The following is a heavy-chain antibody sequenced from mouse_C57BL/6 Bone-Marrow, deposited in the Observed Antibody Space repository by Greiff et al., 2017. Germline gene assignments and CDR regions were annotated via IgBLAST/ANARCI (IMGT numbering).Heavy chain of an antibody. Sequence: EVQGVESGGGLVQPGGSMKLSCVASGFTFSNYWMNWVRQSPEKGLEWVAQIRLKSDNYATHYAESVKGRFTISRDDSKSSVYLQMNNLRAEDTGIYYCTVYYGNLYWYFDVWGTGTTVTVSS. CDR2: IRLKSDNYAT. D-gene: IGHD2-1*01. V-gene: IGHV6-3*01. J-gene: IGHJ1*03. CDR1: GFTFSNYW. CDR3: TVYYGNLYWYFDV.